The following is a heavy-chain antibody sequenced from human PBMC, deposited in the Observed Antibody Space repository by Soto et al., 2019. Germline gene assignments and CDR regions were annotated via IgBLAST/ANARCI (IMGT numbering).Heavy chain of an antibody. D-gene: IGHD3-22*01. CDR1: GFSLSTSGVG. Sequence: QITLKESGPTLVKPTQTLTLTCTFSGFSLSTSGVGVGWIRQPPGKALEWLALIYWDDDKRYSPSLKSRLTITKDTSKNQVVLTMTNMDPVDTATYYCAHRRDYYDSSGYYYIGWFDPWGQGTLVTVSS. CDR2: IYWDDDK. CDR3: AHRRDYYDSSGYYYIGWFDP. V-gene: IGHV2-5*02. J-gene: IGHJ5*02.